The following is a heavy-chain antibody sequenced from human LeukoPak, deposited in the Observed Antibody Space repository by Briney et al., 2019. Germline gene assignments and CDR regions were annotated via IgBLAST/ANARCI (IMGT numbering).Heavy chain of an antibody. CDR3: AKGSQWLLRGGAYFDS. CDR1: GFTFNNYA. D-gene: IGHD6-19*01. CDR2: MSGVGGTT. Sequence: GGSLRLSCEASGFTFNNYAMNCVRPAPGKGLEWVSAMSGVGGTTYYAASVRGRFTISRDNSKNILSLQMSSLRVEDTAVYYCAKGSQWLLRGGAYFDSWGQGTPVSVSS. V-gene: IGHV3-23*01. J-gene: IGHJ4*02.